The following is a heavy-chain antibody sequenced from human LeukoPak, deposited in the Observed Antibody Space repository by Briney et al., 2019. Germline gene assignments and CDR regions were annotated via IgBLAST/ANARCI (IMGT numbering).Heavy chain of an antibody. J-gene: IGHJ4*02. CDR2: INHSGST. Sequence: KPSETLSLTCAVYGGSFSGYYWSWIRQPPGKGLEWIGEINHSGSTNYNPSLKGRVTISVDTPKNQFSLKLSSVTAADTAVYYCARVRRYYYGSGSYYNAHYFDYWGQGTLVTVSS. V-gene: IGHV4-34*01. D-gene: IGHD3-10*01. CDR1: GGSFSGYY. CDR3: ARVRRYYYGSGSYYNAHYFDY.